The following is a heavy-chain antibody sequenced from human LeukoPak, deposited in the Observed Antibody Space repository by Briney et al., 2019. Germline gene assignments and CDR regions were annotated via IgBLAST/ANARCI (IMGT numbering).Heavy chain of an antibody. V-gene: IGHV3-48*02. CDR2: ISSSSNTI. Sequence: GGSLRLSCAASGFTFSSYSMNWVRQAPGKGLEWVSYISSSSNTIYYADSMKGRFTISRDNAKNSLYLQMNSLREEDTAVYYCARDLGIAVAGTREDYWGQGTLVTVSS. CDR3: ARDLGIAVAGTREDY. J-gene: IGHJ4*02. CDR1: GFTFSSYS. D-gene: IGHD6-19*01.